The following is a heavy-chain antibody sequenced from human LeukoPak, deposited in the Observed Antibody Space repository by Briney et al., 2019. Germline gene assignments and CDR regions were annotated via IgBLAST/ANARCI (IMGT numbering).Heavy chain of an antibody. Sequence: GGSLRLSCPASGFTFSRYEMIWARQAPGKGLEWVSYISTSGSTTYYADSVKGRFTISRDNAKSSLYLQMNSLRAEDTAIYYCAREGAYCFDNWGQGTLVTVSS. V-gene: IGHV3-48*03. J-gene: IGHJ4*02. D-gene: IGHD3-16*01. CDR2: ISTSGSTT. CDR1: GFTFSRYE. CDR3: AREGAYCFDN.